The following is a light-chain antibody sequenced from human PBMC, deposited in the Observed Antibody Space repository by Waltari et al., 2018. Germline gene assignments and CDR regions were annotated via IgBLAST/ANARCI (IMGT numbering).Light chain of an antibody. V-gene: IGKV3-11*01. Sequence: LSGRASQNCDNYVASYQQRPGQTPKLLIYDASNRATGVPARFSGSGSGTDFTLTISGLEPEDFAVYYCQQRSSLLPVTFGGGTKVEIK. CDR3: QQRSSLLPVT. CDR2: DAS. CDR1: QNCDNY. J-gene: IGKJ4*01.